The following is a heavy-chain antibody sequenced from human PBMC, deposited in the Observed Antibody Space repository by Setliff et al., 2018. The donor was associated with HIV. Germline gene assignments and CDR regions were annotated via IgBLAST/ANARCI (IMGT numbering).Heavy chain of an antibody. J-gene: IGHJ5*02. CDR3: ARVRAARRGWFDP. Sequence: PSETLSLTCTVSGGSIRSYYWNWIRQPAGKGLEWIGRLFTSGSTSYNPSLKSRVTMSVDTSKNQFSLKLRSVTAADTAVYYCARVRAARRGWFDPWGQGTLVTVSS. CDR2: LFTSGST. V-gene: IGHV4-4*07. CDR1: GGSIRSYY. D-gene: IGHD6-6*01.